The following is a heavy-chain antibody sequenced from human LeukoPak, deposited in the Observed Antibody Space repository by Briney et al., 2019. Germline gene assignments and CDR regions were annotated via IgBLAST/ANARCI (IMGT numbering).Heavy chain of an antibody. Sequence: PSETLSLTCAVYNGSFSGYYWSWIRQPPGKGLEWIGEINHSGSTNYNPSLKSRVTISVDTSKNQFSLKLSSVTAVDTAVYYCARRRIVVVPAARSWYFDLWGRGTLVTVSS. J-gene: IGHJ2*01. CDR2: INHSGST. CDR1: NGSFSGYY. CDR3: ARRRIVVVPAARSWYFDL. V-gene: IGHV4-34*01. D-gene: IGHD2-2*01.